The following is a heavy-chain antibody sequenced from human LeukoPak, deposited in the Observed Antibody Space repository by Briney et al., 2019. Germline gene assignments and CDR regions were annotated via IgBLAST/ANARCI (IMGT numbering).Heavy chain of an antibody. V-gene: IGHV4-59*01. J-gene: IGHJ1*01. CDR1: GGPMSSCY. D-gene: IGHD3/OR15-3a*01. Sequence: SETLSLTCTASGGPMSSCYWSWVRQPPGKGLEWIGNIHHSGSTNYHSSLMSRVTMSIDTSKNLFSLNLNSVTAADTAVYYCAGWVWTVSRVEYFENWGQGTLVTVSS. CDR3: AGWVWTVSRVEYFEN. CDR2: IHHSGST.